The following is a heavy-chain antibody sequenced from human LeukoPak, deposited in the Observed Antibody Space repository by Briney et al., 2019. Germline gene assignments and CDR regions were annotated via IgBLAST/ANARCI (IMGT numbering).Heavy chain of an antibody. CDR2: LYPSGST. D-gene: IGHD2-21*02. CDR3: ARRAGDWAVNWIDP. J-gene: IGHJ5*02. Sequence: SETLSLTCTVSGGSITGTTYYWAWFRQPPGQGLEWIGSLYPSGSTYYSPSLKSRVSIFFDTSKSQLSLNVRSVTAADTAVYYCARRAGDWAVNWIDPWGQGTLVTVSP. CDR1: GGSITGTTYY. V-gene: IGHV4-39*01.